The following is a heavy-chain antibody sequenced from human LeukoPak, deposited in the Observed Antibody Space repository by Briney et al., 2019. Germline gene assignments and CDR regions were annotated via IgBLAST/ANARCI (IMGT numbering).Heavy chain of an antibody. CDR2: INHSGST. D-gene: IGHD4-17*01. Sequence: SETLSLTCGVYGGSFSGYYWSWIRQPPGKGLEWIGEINHSGSTKYNPSLKSRGTISGDTSKKQFSLKLSSVTAADTAVYYCARGEYGDYDCWGQGTLVTVSS. CDR1: GGSFSGYY. V-gene: IGHV4-34*01. CDR3: ARGEYGDYDC. J-gene: IGHJ4*02.